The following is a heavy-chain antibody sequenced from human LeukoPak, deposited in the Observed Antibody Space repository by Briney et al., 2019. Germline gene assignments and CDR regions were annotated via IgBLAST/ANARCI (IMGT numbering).Heavy chain of an antibody. D-gene: IGHD2-2*02. Sequence: SETPSLTCAVYGGSFSGYYWSWIRQPPGKGLEWIGEINHSGSTNYNPSLKSRVTISVDTSKNQFSLKLSSVTTADTAVYYCARGLRYCSSTSCYTGYSSSWPLDYWGQGTLVTVSS. V-gene: IGHV4-34*01. CDR1: GGSFSGYY. J-gene: IGHJ4*02. CDR3: ARGLRYCSSTSCYTGYSSSWPLDY. CDR2: INHSGST.